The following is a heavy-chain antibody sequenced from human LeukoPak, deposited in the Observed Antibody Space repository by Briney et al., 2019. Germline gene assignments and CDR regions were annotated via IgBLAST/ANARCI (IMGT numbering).Heavy chain of an antibody. J-gene: IGHJ4*02. CDR1: GGSISSGSYY. V-gene: IGHV4-61*02. Sequence: PSETLSLTCTVSGGSISSGSYYWSWIRQPAGKGLEWIGRIYTSGSTNYNPSLKSRVTISVDTSKNQFSLKLSSVTAADTAVYYCARDLAYSSSPFDYWGQGTLVTVSS. CDR3: ARDLAYSSSPFDY. D-gene: IGHD6-13*01. CDR2: IYTSGST.